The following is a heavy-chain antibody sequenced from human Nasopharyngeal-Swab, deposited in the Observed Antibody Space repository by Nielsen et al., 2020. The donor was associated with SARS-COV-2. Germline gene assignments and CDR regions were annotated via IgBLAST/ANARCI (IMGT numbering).Heavy chain of an antibody. J-gene: IGHJ6*03. CDR1: GFTFSSYA. CDR2: ISGSGDTT. CDR3: TGRDCSGTRCYAYTPSNSGVYHYYYMDV. D-gene: IGHD2-2*01. Sequence: GGSLRLSCAASGFTFSSYAMSWVRQAPGKGLEWVSIISGSGDTTYWADSVNDRFSISRDNTKNTLFLQMDSLKTEDTAVYYCTGRDCSGTRCYAYTPSNSGVYHYYYMDVWGKGTTVTVSS. V-gene: IGHV3-23*01.